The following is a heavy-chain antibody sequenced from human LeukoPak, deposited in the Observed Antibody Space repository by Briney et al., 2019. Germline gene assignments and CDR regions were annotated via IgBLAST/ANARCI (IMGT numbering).Heavy chain of an antibody. CDR1: GFTFSSYW. Sequence: GGSLRLSCAASGFTFSSYWMSWVRQAPGKGLEWVANIKQDGSEKYYVDSVNGRFTISRDNAKNSLYLQMNSLRAEDTAVYYCARTHPDFYGSGSYYNGGNNWFDPWGQGTLVTVSS. D-gene: IGHD3-10*01. J-gene: IGHJ5*02. CDR3: ARTHPDFYGSGSYYNGGNNWFDP. CDR2: IKQDGSEK. V-gene: IGHV3-7*01.